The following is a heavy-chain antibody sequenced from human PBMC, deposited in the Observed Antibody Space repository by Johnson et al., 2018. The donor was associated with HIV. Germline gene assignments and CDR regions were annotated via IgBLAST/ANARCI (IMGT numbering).Heavy chain of an antibody. CDR3: ARTEIEVLPAGAFDI. CDR1: KFAFSTYA. CDR2: ISFDGNNR. V-gene: IGHV3-30*04. J-gene: IGHJ3*02. Sequence: QVQLVESGGGVVQPGRSLRLSCVASKFAFSTYAMHWVRQAPGKGLEWVAVISFDGNNRYYADSVKGRFTISRDNSKNALYLQMNSLKTDDTALYYCARTEIEVLPAGAFDIWGQGTMVTVSS. D-gene: IGHD2-2*01.